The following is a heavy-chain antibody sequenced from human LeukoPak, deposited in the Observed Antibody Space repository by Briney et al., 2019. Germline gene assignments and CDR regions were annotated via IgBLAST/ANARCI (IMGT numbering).Heavy chain of an antibody. CDR1: GGSISSYY. J-gene: IGHJ4*02. Sequence: SETLSLTCTVSGGSISSYYWSWIRQPPGKGLEWIGYIYYSGSTNYNPSLKSRVTISVDTSKNQFSLKLRSVTAADTAVYYCARPLNSLWGVDYWRQGTLVTVSS. CDR2: IYYSGST. CDR3: ARPLNSLWGVDY. V-gene: IGHV4-59*08. D-gene: IGHD3-10*01.